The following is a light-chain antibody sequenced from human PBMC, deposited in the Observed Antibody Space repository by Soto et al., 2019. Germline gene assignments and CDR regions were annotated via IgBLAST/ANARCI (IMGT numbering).Light chain of an antibody. J-gene: IGLJ1*01. CDR2: DVS. CDR1: SSDVGYYNY. Sequence: QSVLTQSASVSGSPGQSITISCTGTSSDVGYYNYVSWYQQHPGKAPKLMIFDVSNRPSGVSNRFSGSKSGNTASLTISGLQAEDEADYYCSSYTRSSTYVFGTGTKLTVL. CDR3: SSYTRSSTYV. V-gene: IGLV2-14*01.